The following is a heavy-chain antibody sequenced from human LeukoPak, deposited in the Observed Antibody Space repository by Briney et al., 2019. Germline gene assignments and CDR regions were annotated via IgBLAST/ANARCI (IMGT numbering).Heavy chain of an antibody. D-gene: IGHD3-10*01. V-gene: IGHV4-59*01. CDR3: ARLARLSLIRGVTGYHSLDV. Sequence: SETLSLTCTVSSGSTNSFHWSWIRQPPGGGLEWIGYIYYSGTTNYNPSLKSRVTISIDTSKNQFSLKLSSVTAADTAVYYCARLARLSLIRGVTGYHSLDVWGKGTKVTVSS. CDR1: SGSTNSFH. J-gene: IGHJ6*04. CDR2: IYYSGTT.